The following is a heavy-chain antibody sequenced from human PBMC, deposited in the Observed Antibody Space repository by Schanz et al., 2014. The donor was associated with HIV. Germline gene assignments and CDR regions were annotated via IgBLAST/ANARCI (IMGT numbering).Heavy chain of an antibody. CDR1: GYTFINYD. D-gene: IGHD1-26*01. J-gene: IGHJ6*02. V-gene: IGHV1-8*01. CDR3: ARGPTWEGLMDV. Sequence: QVQLVQSGAEVKKPGASVKVSCKASGYTFINYDIHWVRQASGLGLEWMGWMNPSTGNSGYAQMFQVTVTMPXXXXXSTAYLEVDRLXXXXXXVYYCARGPTWEGLMDVWGQGTTVIVSS. CDR2: MNPSTGNS.